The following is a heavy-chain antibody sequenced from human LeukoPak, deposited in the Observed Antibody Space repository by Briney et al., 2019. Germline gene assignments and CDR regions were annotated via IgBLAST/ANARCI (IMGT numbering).Heavy chain of an antibody. CDR1: GYTFTSYG. J-gene: IGHJ4*02. D-gene: IGHD3-10*01. CDR2: ISAYNGNT. Sequence: ASVQVSFKASGYTFTSYGISWVRQAPGQGREWMGWISAYNGNTNYAQKLQGRVTITTDTSTSTDYMELRSLRSDDTAVYYCARDENKRFGVLSYWGQGTLVTVYS. V-gene: IGHV1-18*01. CDR3: ARDENKRFGVLSY.